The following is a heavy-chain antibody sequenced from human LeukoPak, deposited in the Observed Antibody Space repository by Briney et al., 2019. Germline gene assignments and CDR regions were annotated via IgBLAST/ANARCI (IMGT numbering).Heavy chain of an antibody. CDR2: INPSGGST. D-gene: IGHD5-12*01. Sequence: ASVKVSCKASGYTFPSYYMHWVRQAPGQGLEWMGIINPSGGSTSYAQKFQGRVTMTRDTSTSTVYMELSSLRSEDTAVYYCARDHHSNIVATIKGQQLVREDYWGQGTLVTVSS. CDR1: GYTFPSYY. V-gene: IGHV1-46*03. J-gene: IGHJ4*02. CDR3: ARDHHSNIVATIKGQQLVREDY.